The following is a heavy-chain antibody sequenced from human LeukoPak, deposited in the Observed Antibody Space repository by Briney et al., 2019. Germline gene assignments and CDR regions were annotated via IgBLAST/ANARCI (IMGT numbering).Heavy chain of an antibody. J-gene: IGHJ4*02. CDR1: GFTFDDYG. V-gene: IGHV3-23*01. CDR3: AKDVGSSIAARRAFDY. D-gene: IGHD6-6*01. Sequence: PGGSLRLSCAASGFTFDDYGMSWVRQAPGKGLEWVSAVSGSGTNTYYADSVKGRFTIYRDNSRNTLYLQMNSLRAEDTAIYYCAKDVGSSIAARRAFDYWGQGTLVTVSS. CDR2: VSGSGTNT.